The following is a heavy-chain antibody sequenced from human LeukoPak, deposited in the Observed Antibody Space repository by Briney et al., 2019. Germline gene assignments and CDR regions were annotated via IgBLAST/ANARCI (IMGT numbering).Heavy chain of an antibody. V-gene: IGHV4-30-4*08. CDR2: IGYSGST. D-gene: IGHD3-3*01. Sequence: SETLSLTCTVSGVSISSGDYYWSWLRQPPGKGLEWIGYIGYSGSTYNNPSLKSRVTISVNTSKNQFSLKLSSVTAADTAVYYCARVSPYYDFWSGYGDYWGQGTLVTVSS. CDR1: GVSISSGDYY. CDR3: ARVSPYYDFWSGYGDY. J-gene: IGHJ4*02.